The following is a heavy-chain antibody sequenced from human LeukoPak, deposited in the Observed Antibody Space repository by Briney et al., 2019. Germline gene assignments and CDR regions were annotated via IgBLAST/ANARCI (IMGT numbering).Heavy chain of an antibody. CDR1: GFTVSSNY. Sequence: GGSLRLSCAASGFTVSSNYTSWVRQAPGKGPEWVSLIYSGGSTYYADSVKGRFTISRDNSKNTLYLQMNSLRAEDTAVYYCARGGSSGYYRLDAFDIWGQGTMVTVSS. V-gene: IGHV3-66*01. D-gene: IGHD3-22*01. CDR2: IYSGGST. CDR3: ARGGSSGYYRLDAFDI. J-gene: IGHJ3*02.